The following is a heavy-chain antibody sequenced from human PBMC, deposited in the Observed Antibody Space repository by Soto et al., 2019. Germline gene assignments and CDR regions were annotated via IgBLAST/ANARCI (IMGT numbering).Heavy chain of an antibody. CDR1: GGSISSYY. D-gene: IGHD5-12*01. CDR3: ARDHSSGYDSDY. V-gene: IGHV4-59*01. CDR2: IYYSGST. Sequence: SETLSLTCTVSGGSISSYYWSWIRQPPGKGLEWIGYIYYSGSTNYNPSLKSRVTISVDTSKNQFSLKLSSVTAADTAVYYCARDHSSGYDSDYWGQGTLVTVSS. J-gene: IGHJ4*02.